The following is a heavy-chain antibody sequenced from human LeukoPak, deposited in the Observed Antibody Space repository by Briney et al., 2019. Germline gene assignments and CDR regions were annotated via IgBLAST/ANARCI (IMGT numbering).Heavy chain of an antibody. J-gene: IGHJ5*02. V-gene: IGHV3-15*01. Sequence: PGGSLRLSCAASGFTFSNAWMSWVRQAPGKGLEWVGRIKSKTDGGTTDYAAPVKGRFTISRDDSKNTLYLQMNSLRAEDTAVYYCARGTTPALYDFWSGPYNWFDPWGQGTLVTVSS. CDR1: GFTFSNAW. CDR3: ARGTTPALYDFWSGPYNWFDP. CDR2: IKSKTDGGTT. D-gene: IGHD3-3*01.